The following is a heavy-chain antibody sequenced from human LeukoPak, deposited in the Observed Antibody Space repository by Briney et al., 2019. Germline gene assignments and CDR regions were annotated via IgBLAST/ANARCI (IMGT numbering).Heavy chain of an antibody. CDR2: IIPIFGTA. J-gene: IGHJ5*02. CDR3: ARGTIGSRGIVGATGSNWFDP. Sequence: GSSVKVSCKASGGTFSSYAISWVRQAPGQGLEWMGGIIPIFGTANYAQKFQGRVTITADESTSTAYMELSSLRSEDTAVYYCARGTIGSRGIVGATGSNWFDPWGQGTLVTVSS. CDR1: GGTFSSYA. D-gene: IGHD1-26*01. V-gene: IGHV1-69*01.